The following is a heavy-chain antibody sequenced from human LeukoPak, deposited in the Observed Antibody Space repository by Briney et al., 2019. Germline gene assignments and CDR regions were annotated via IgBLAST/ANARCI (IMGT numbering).Heavy chain of an antibody. D-gene: IGHD2-2*01. CDR3: AGGTLRVPAAKVDRYYYFYALDV. CDR1: GFTVSSNY. J-gene: IGHJ6*02. CDR2: ICSGGIT. V-gene: IGHV3-53*01. Sequence: GESLRLSCAASGFTVSSNYMSWVRQAPGKGLEWVSVICSGGITDYADSVKGRFTISRDHSKNTLHLQMNSLRAEDTAMYYCAGGTLRVPAAKVDRYYYFYALDVWGQGTTVTVSS.